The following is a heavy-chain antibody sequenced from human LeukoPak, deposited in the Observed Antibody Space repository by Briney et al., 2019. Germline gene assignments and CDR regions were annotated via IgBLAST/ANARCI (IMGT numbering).Heavy chain of an antibody. Sequence: SETLSLTCSVSGGSINNFFLSWIRQPPGKGLEWIGYVHYSGSSNYSPSLKSRVDISVDTSENQFSLKLTSVTAADTAVYYCASLGGYYESSNSSQLDAFDIWGQGTMVTVSS. CDR1: GGSINNFF. V-gene: IGHV4-59*01. J-gene: IGHJ3*02. D-gene: IGHD3-22*01. CDR2: VHYSGSS. CDR3: ASLGGYYESSNSSQLDAFDI.